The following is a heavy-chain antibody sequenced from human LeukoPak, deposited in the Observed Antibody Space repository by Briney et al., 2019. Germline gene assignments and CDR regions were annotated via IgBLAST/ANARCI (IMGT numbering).Heavy chain of an antibody. CDR2: IRRGANSYTT. D-gene: IGHD3-16*01. CDR3: SRDGGEGGNSAFDI. J-gene: IGHJ3*02. CDR1: GFTFSDYI. Sequence: GGSLRLSCAASGFTFSDYILDGVRQAPGKGLEWVGRIRRGANSYTTEYAASVKGRFTISRDDSKNSLYLHMNSLKTEDTAVYHCSRDGGEGGNSAFDIWGQGTMVTVSS. V-gene: IGHV3-72*01.